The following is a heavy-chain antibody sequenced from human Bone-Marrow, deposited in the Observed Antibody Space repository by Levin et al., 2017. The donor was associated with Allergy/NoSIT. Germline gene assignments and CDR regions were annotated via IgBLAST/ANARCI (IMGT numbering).Heavy chain of an antibody. CDR3: AGYDTSAYHSPFDY. CDR1: GFLFRNYA. V-gene: IGHV3-23*01. Sequence: SLRLSCAASGFLFRNYAMNWVRQAPGKGLEWVSQISGSGGNTHYADSVKGRFTISRDNSKNTLYLQMNSLRVEDTAVYYCAGYDTSAYHSPFDYWGQGTLVTVSS. D-gene: IGHD3-22*01. J-gene: IGHJ4*02. CDR2: ISGSGGNT.